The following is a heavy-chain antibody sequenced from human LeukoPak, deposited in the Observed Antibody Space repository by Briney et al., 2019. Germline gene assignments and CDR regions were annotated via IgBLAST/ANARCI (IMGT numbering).Heavy chain of an antibody. J-gene: IGHJ4*02. D-gene: IGHD3-10*01. CDR1: GYSFTSYW. CDR3: ARVLLWFGDLSSLDY. CDR2: IYPGDSDT. V-gene: IGHV5-51*01. Sequence: GESLKISCRGSGYSFTSYWIGWVRQMPGKGLEWMGIIYPGDSDTRYSPSFQGQVTISADKSISTAHLQWSSLKASDTAMYYCARVLLWFGDLSSLDYWGQGTLVTVSS.